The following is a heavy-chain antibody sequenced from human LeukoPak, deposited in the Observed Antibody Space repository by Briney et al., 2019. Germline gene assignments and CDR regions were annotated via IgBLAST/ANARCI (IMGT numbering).Heavy chain of an antibody. Sequence: PSETLSLTCTVSGGSISSSSYYWGWIRQPPGKGLEWIGSIYYSGSTYYSPSLKSRVTISVDTSKNQFSLKLSSVTAADTAVYYCARGRYNLNCDYWGQGTLVTVSS. V-gene: IGHV4-39*01. CDR1: GGSISSSSYY. CDR2: IYYSGST. J-gene: IGHJ4*02. D-gene: IGHD1-20*01. CDR3: ARGRYNLNCDY.